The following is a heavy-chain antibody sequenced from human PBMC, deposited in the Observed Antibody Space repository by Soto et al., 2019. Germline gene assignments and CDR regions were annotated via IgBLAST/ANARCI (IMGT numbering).Heavy chain of an antibody. D-gene: IGHD1-26*01. J-gene: IGHJ5*02. Sequence: EVQLVESGGGLVKPGGSLRLSCTFTFTSYSLNWVRQAPGKGLEWVSSISSGSAYIKYADSVKGRFTISRDNANNLLYLQMRSLRVDDTAVYYCTRDEAGSYDNWFNPWGQGTLVTVSS. V-gene: IGHV3-21*01. CDR1: TFTSYS. CDR2: ISSGSAYI. CDR3: TRDEAGSYDNWFNP.